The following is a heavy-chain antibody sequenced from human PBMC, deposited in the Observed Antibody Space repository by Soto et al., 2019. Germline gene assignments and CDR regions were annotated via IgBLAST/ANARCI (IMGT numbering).Heavy chain of an antibody. CDR1: GFTFSSSS. D-gene: IGHD3-22*01. J-gene: IGHJ4*02. CDR2: IYSGGST. CDR3: ARGLYDSSAYWGY. V-gene: IGHV3-53*02. Sequence: EVQLVETGGGLIQPGGSLRLSCAASGFTFSSSSMSWVRQAPGKGLEWVSVIYSGGSTYYADSVKGRFTISRDNSKNTLYLQMNSLRAEDTAVYYCARGLYDSSAYWGYWGQGTLVTVSS.